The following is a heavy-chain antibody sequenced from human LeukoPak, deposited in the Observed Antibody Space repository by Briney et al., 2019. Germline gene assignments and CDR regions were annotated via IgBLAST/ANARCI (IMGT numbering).Heavy chain of an antibody. V-gene: IGHV4-34*01. D-gene: IGHD5-12*01. CDR2: INYIPNP. CDR3: ARGTYIVATIPYYLDF. J-gene: IGHJ4*02. Sequence: XINYIPNPNYNPSLKSRGTISIDKSKKKFSRKLTSVTAADTSVYFCARGTYIVATIPYYLDFWGQGTLVTVSS.